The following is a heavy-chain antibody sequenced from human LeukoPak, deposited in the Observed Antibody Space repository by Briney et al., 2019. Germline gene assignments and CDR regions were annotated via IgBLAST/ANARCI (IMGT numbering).Heavy chain of an antibody. V-gene: IGHV5-51*01. CDR1: GYSFSNYW. CDR3: ARHLYYGSGTYYHYYYGMDV. D-gene: IGHD3-10*01. Sequence: GESLKISCKGSGYSFSNYWIGWVRQRPGKGLEWMGTIYPGDSDTRYSPSFQGQVTISADKSITTAYLQWSSLKASDTAMYYCARHLYYGSGTYYHYYYGMDVWGQGTTVTVSS. CDR2: IYPGDSDT. J-gene: IGHJ6*02.